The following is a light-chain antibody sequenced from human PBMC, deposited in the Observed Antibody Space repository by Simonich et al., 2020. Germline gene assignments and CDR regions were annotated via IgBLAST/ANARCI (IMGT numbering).Light chain of an antibody. J-gene: IGKJ1*01. CDR3: QQYYSTPPT. Sequence: DIVMTQSPDSLAVSLGERATINCKYSQSVLYSSNNKNYLAWYQQKPGQPPKLLIYLASTRESGVPDRFSGSGSGTDFTLTISSLQAEDVAVYYCQQYYSTPPTFGQGTKVEIK. V-gene: IGKV4-1*01. CDR2: LAS. CDR1: QSVLYSSNNKNY.